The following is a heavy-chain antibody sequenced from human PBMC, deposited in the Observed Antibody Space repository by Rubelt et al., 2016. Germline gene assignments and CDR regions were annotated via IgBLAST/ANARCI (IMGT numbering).Heavy chain of an antibody. Sequence: QVQLQRWGAGLLKPSETLSLTCAVYGGSFSGYYWSWICQPPGKGLEWIGEINHSGSTNYNPSLKCLVTISVDTSKSQFSVKRNSVAAADTAVYYCAGVGLVREDYWGQGTLVTVSS. CDR3: AGVGLVREDY. V-gene: IGHV4-34*01. CDR2: INHSGST. CDR1: GGSFSGYY. D-gene: IGHD6-6*01. J-gene: IGHJ4*02.